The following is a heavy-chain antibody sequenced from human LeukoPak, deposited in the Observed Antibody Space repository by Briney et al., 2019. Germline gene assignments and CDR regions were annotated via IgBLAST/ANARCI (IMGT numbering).Heavy chain of an antibody. J-gene: IGHJ4*02. V-gene: IGHV3-30-3*01. CDR3: ARDPGTIFDVLNYHFDS. D-gene: IGHD3-3*01. CDR1: GFTFSSYP. CDR2: LSSDGVNK. Sequence: PGGSLTLSCAASGFTFSSYPMHWVRQTPAKGLEWVAILSSDGVNKRYADSVRGRFTIPRDNFKNTLYLQMSSMTAEDTAIYYCARDPGTIFDVLNYHFDSWGQGTLVTVSS.